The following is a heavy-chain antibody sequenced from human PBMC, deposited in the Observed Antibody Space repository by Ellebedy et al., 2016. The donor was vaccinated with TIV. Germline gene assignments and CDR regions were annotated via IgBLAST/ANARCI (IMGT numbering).Heavy chain of an antibody. Sequence: GESLKISCAASGFTFSSYAMHWVRQAPGKGLEWVAVISYDGSNKYYADSVKGRFTISRDNSKNTLYLQMNSLRAEDTAVYYCATFPSPNTVTDYYYGMDVWGQGTTVTVSS. V-gene: IGHV3-30-3*01. J-gene: IGHJ6*02. CDR2: ISYDGSNK. D-gene: IGHD4-17*01. CDR3: ATFPSPNTVTDYYYGMDV. CDR1: GFTFSSYA.